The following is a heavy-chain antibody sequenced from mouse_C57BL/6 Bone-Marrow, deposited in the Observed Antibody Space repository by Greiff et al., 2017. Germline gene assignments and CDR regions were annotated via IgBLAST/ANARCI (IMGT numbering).Heavy chain of an antibody. D-gene: IGHD1-3*01. Sequence: QVTLKESGPGILQSSQTLSLTCSFSGFSLSTSGMGVSWIRQPSGKGLEWLAHIYWDDDKRYNPSLKSRLTFSKDTSRNQVFLKITSVDTADTATYYCARRAHNGDWFAYWGQGTLVTVSA. J-gene: IGHJ3*01. CDR1: GFSLSTSGMG. V-gene: IGHV8-12*01. CDR2: IYWDDDK. CDR3: ARRAHNGDWFAY.